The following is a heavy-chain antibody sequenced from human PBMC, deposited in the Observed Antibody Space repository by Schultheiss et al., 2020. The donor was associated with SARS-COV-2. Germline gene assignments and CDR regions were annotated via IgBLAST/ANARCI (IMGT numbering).Heavy chain of an antibody. CDR1: GFTFSNYA. V-gene: IGHV3-30*04. CDR3: ARDRAPRLQYYYYYYGMDV. CDR2: ISYDGSNK. D-gene: IGHD2-15*01. J-gene: IGHJ6*02. Sequence: GGSLRLSCAASGFTFSNYAMHWVRQAPGKGLEWVAVISYDGSNKYYADSVKGRFTISRDNSKNTLYLQMNSLRAEDTAVYYCARDRAPRLQYYYYYYGMDVWGQGATVTVSS.